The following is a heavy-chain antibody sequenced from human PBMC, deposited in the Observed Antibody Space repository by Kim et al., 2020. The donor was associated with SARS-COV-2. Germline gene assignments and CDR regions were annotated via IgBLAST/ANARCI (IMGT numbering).Heavy chain of an antibody. D-gene: IGHD5-18*01. CDR1: GFTFSDYY. V-gene: IGHV3-11*06. CDR2: ISSSSSYT. J-gene: IGHJ6*02. CDR3: ARGSMVNYYYYGMDV. Sequence: GGSLRLSCAASGFTFSDYYMSWVRQAPGKGLEWVSCISSSSSYTNYADSVKGRVTIYRDNAKNSLYLQMNSLRAEDTAVYYCARGSMVNYYYYGMDVWGQGTTVTVSS.